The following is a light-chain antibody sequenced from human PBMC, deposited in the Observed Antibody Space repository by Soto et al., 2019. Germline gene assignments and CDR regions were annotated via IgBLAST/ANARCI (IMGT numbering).Light chain of an antibody. CDR1: QSVGNY. V-gene: IGKV1-39*01. J-gene: IGKJ2*01. CDR3: QQSYMTPYT. Sequence: DIQMTQSPSSLSAAVGDRVTITCRASQSVGNYLNWYQQRPGKAPELLIYGASNLQSGVPSGFSGSGSGTDFTLTISSLQPEDSATYYCQQSYMTPYTFGQGTKVHIK. CDR2: GAS.